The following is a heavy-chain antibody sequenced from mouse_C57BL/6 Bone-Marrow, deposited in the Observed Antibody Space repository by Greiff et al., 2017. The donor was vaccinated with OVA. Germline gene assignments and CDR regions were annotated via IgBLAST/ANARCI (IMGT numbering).Heavy chain of an antibody. J-gene: IGHJ4*01. CDR2: IHPNSGST. CDR1: GYTFTSYW. CDR3: ARTHYGSSFYAMDY. D-gene: IGHD1-1*01. Sequence: QVQLQQTGAELVKPGASVKLSCKASGYTFTSYWMHWVKQRPGQGLEWIGMIHPNSGSTNYNEKFKSKATLTVDKSSSTAYMQLSSLTSEDSAVYYCARTHYGSSFYAMDYWGQGTSVTVSS. V-gene: IGHV1-64*01.